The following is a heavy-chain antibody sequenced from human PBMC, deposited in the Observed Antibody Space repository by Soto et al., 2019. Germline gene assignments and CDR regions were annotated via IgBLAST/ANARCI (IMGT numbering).Heavy chain of an antibody. CDR2: MNPNSGNT. J-gene: IGHJ5*02. D-gene: IGHD3-3*01. CDR1: GYTFTSYD. Sequence: QVQLVQSGAEVKKPGASVKVSCKASGYTFTSYDINWVRQATGQGLEWMGWMNPNSGNTGYAQKFQARVTMTRNTSIRTAYMELSSLRSEDTAVYYCARGQYDFWSGYYTGFYLRSNWFDPWGQGTLVTVSS. V-gene: IGHV1-8*01. CDR3: ARGQYDFWSGYYTGFYLRSNWFDP.